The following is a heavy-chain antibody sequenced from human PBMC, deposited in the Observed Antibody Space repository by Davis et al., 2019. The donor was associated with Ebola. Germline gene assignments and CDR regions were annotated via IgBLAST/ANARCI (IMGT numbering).Heavy chain of an antibody. D-gene: IGHD1-26*01. CDR2: IKSKIDGGTT. CDR1: GFTFASAW. V-gene: IGHV3-15*06. J-gene: IGHJ4*02. Sequence: GESLKISCAASGFTFASAWMSWVRQAPGKGLERVGRIKSKIDGGTTHYAARVKGRFTISRDDSKNTLYLQMNRLKTEDTALYYCTRGTGTYDWGQGTLVTVST. CDR3: TRGTGTYD.